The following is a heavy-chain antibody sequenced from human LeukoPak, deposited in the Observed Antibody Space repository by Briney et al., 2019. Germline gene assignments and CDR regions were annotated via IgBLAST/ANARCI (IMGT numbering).Heavy chain of an antibody. V-gene: IGHV1-2*02. D-gene: IGHD4-17*01. CDR2: IDSNSGGT. Sequence: ASVTVSCKSSGYTFTGYYMHWVRQAPGQGIEWIGRIDSNSGGTNYAQNFQGRVTMTRDTSISTVYMELISLRSDDTAVYYCAREMNYDDYRTSDYWGQGALVTVSS. J-gene: IGHJ4*02. CDR3: AREMNYDDYRTSDY. CDR1: GYTFTGYY.